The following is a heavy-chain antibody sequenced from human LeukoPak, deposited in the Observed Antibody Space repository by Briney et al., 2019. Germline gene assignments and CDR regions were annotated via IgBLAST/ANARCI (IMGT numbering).Heavy chain of an antibody. Sequence: PGGSLRLSCAASGFTVSSNYMSWVRQAPGKGLEWVSVIYSGGSTYYADSVKGRFTISRDNSKNTLYLQMNSLRAEDTAVYYCSSYYYDSSGYYGGVFDYWXXXTLVTVSS. CDR1: GFTVSSNY. CDR3: SSYYYDSSGYYGGVFDY. D-gene: IGHD3-22*01. V-gene: IGHV3-53*05. J-gene: IGHJ4*01. CDR2: IYSGGST.